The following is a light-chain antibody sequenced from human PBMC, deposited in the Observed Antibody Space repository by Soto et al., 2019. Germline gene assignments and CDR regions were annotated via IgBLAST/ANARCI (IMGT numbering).Light chain of an antibody. Sequence: EIVLTQSPATLSLSPGERATLSCRASQSVSSYLAWYQQKPGQAPRLLIYDASNRATGIPAGFSGSGSGTDFTLTISSLEPEDFAVYYCQQRSNWEITFGGGTKVDIK. CDR2: DAS. V-gene: IGKV3-11*01. J-gene: IGKJ4*01. CDR3: QQRSNWEIT. CDR1: QSVSSY.